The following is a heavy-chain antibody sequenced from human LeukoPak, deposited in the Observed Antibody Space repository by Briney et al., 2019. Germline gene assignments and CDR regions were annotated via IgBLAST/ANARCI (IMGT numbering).Heavy chain of an antibody. J-gene: IGHJ5*02. CDR3: ARDGGRWYHMGAGNWFDP. V-gene: IGHV4-39*07. D-gene: IGHD4-23*01. CDR2: VYYSGSTLYSGST. Sequence: SETLSLTCTVSGGSITSSRYYWGWIRQPPGKGLEWIGSVYYSGSTLYSGSTYYNPSLKSRVTISVDSSKHQFSLKLTSVTAADTAVYYCARDGGRWYHMGAGNWFDPWGQGTQVTVSS. CDR1: GGSITSSRYY.